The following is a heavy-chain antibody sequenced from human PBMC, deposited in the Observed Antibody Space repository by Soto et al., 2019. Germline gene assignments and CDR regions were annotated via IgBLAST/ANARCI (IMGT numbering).Heavy chain of an antibody. J-gene: IGHJ4*02. D-gene: IGHD1-26*01. Sequence: QVQLQESGPGLVKPSGTLSLTCAVFGGSISNSNWWTWVRQPPGKGLDWIGEIFHSGSTHYNSSLMGRVTISVDKANNQFSLKLSSVTAADTAVYYCAHRPIVGAAIWGQGTLVTVSS. CDR2: IFHSGST. V-gene: IGHV4-4*02. CDR3: AHRPIVGAAI. CDR1: GGSISNSNW.